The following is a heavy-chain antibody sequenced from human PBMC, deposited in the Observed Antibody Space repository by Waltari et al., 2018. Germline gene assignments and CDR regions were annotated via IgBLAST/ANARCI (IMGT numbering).Heavy chain of an antibody. D-gene: IGHD1-26*01. Sequence: QVQLVQSGAEVKKPGASVKLSCKASGYTFTTYNIHWVRQAPGQGLEWTGIIKNSDGTTYDAQRFQGRVTMTRDTSTSTAYMELSGLTSEDTAVYVCARELDGSFFIDNWGQGTLVTVSS. CDR2: IKNSDGTT. J-gene: IGHJ4*02. V-gene: IGHV1-46*01. CDR3: ARELDGSFFIDN. CDR1: GYTFTTYN.